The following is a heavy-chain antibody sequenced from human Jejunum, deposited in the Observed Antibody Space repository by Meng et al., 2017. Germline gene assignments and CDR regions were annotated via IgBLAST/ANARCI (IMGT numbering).Heavy chain of an antibody. Sequence: ASVKVSCKASGYTFSNFGITWVRQAPGQGLEWMGWTSANKGQTNYAQNFQGRLTMTIDTSTTTAYMELRSLTSDDTAVYYCARDGRDEVTLGYWGQGRLVTVSS. CDR1: GYTFSNFG. CDR2: TSANKGQT. CDR3: ARDGRDEVTLGY. D-gene: IGHD2-21*02. V-gene: IGHV1-18*01. J-gene: IGHJ4*02.